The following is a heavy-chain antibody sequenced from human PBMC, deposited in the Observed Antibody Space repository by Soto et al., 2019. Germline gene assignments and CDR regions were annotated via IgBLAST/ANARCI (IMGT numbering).Heavy chain of an antibody. CDR2: IWYDGSNE. J-gene: IGHJ1*01. CDR1: GFTFRSYG. D-gene: IGHD3-10*01. V-gene: IGHV3-33*01. CDR3: VRDRSSGKNYNGPFAF. Sequence: QVQLVESGGGVVQSGKSLRLSCAASGFTFRSYGMHWIRQAPGKGLEWVALIWYDGSNENYADSVKGRFTISRDNSRNMLYLQMNSLRVEDTAVYYCVRDRSSGKNYNGPFAFWGQGSLVTVSS.